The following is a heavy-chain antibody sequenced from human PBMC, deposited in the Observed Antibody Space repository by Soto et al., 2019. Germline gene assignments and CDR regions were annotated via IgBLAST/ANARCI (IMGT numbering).Heavy chain of an antibody. CDR1: GFSLSTSEMG. V-gene: IGHV2-5*02. J-gene: IGHJ4*02. CDR3: AHLHVYRVSRYTVNGNFDY. CDR2: IYWDDDK. Sequence: QITLKESGPTLVKPTQTLTLTCTFSGFSLSTSEMGVGWIRQPPGKALERLALIYWDDDKRDSPSLKSRLTITKDTSKNQVVLTMTNMDPVDTATYYCAHLHVYRVSRYTVNGNFDYWGQGTLVTVSS. D-gene: IGHD6-13*01.